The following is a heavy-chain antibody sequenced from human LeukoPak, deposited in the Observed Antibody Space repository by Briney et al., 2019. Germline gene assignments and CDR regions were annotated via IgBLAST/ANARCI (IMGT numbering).Heavy chain of an antibody. CDR3: AKDDSGSYMVNAFDI. CDR2: IKYDGNEE. J-gene: IGHJ3*02. Sequence: GGSLRLSCAASGFTFSSYWMSWMRQAPGKGLEWVANIKYDGNEEYYVDSVKGRFTISRDNAKNSLYLQLNSLRAEDTAVYYCAKDDSGSYMVNAFDIWGQGTMVTVSS. V-gene: IGHV3-7*03. D-gene: IGHD3-10*01. CDR1: GFTFSSYW.